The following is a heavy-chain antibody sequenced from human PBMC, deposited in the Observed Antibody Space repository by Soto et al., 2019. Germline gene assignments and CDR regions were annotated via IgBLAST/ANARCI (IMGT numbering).Heavy chain of an antibody. Sequence: LRLSCAASGFTFSSYEMNWVRQAPGKGLEWVSYISSSGSTIYYADSVKGRFTISRDNAKNSLYLQMNSLRAEDTAVYYCARDGDYDFWSGYLPPDYYYGMDVWGQGTTVTVS. V-gene: IGHV3-48*03. J-gene: IGHJ6*02. CDR1: GFTFSSYE. CDR3: ARDGDYDFWSGYLPPDYYYGMDV. D-gene: IGHD3-3*01. CDR2: ISSSGSTI.